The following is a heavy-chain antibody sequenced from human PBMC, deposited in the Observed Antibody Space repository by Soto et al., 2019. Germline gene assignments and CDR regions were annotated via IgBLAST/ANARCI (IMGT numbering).Heavy chain of an antibody. D-gene: IGHD3-22*01. Sequence: QVQLQESGPGLVKPSETLSLTCTVSGGSVSSGSYYWSWIRQPPGKGLEWIGYIYYSGSTNYNPSLKSRVTISVDTSKNQFSLKLSSVTAADTAVYYCARGRYDSILRTNWFDPWGQGTLVTVSS. CDR3: ARGRYDSILRTNWFDP. J-gene: IGHJ5*02. CDR2: IYYSGST. CDR1: GGSVSSGSYY. V-gene: IGHV4-61*01.